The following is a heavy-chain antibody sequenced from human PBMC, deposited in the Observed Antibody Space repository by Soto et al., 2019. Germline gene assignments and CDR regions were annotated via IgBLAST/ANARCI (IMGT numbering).Heavy chain of an antibody. V-gene: IGHV3-23*01. J-gene: IGHJ4*02. CDR2: ISGSGGST. Sequence: EVQLLESGGGLVQPGGSLRLSCAASGFTFSSYAMSWVRQAPGKGLEWVSAISGSGGSTYYADSVKGRFTISRDNSQNPLYLQMNSLRAEDTAVYYCAKGRGYCSSTSCYVGSDYWGQGTLVTVSS. D-gene: IGHD2-2*01. CDR3: AKGRGYCSSTSCYVGSDY. CDR1: GFTFSSYA.